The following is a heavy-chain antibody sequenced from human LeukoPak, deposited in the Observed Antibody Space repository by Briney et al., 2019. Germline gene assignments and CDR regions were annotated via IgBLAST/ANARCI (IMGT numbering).Heavy chain of an antibody. J-gene: IGHJ4*02. CDR3: AREDSSGLDY. D-gene: IGHD6-19*01. V-gene: IGHV3-69-1*02. Sequence: GGSLRLSCEASGITFSDAWLSWVRQAPGKGLEWVSSSSGSTIYYADSVKGRFTISRDNAKNSLYLQMNSLRAEDTAIYYCAREDSSGLDYWGQGTLVTVSS. CDR2: SSGSTI. CDR1: GITFSDAW.